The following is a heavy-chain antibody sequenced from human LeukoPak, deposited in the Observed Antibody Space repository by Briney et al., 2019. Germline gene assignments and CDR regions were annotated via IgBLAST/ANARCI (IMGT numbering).Heavy chain of an antibody. V-gene: IGHV1-69*06. J-gene: IGHJ4*02. D-gene: IGHD3-10*01. CDR3: ATESNYYLDD. Sequence: SVKVSCKASRGNFRNYAVSWVRQAPGQGLEWMGRIIPMFDTQNHAQKFQGRVTIFADKSTGTVSMDLNSLTFDDTAVYYCATESNYYLDDWGQGTLVTVSS. CDR1: RGNFRNYA. CDR2: IIPMFDTQ.